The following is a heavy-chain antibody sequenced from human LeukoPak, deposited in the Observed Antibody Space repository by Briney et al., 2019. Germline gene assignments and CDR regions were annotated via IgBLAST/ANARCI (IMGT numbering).Heavy chain of an antibody. CDR2: IYYSGST. CDR1: GGSISTYY. D-gene: IGHD3-9*01. V-gene: IGHV4-59*01. J-gene: IGHJ3*02. Sequence: SETLSLTCTVSGGSISTYYWSWIRQPPGKGLEWIGYIYYSGSTNYDPSLKSRVTISVDTSKNQFSLKLTSVTAADTAVYYCARRRGGQFDWLLYVGEAFDIWGQGTMVTISS. CDR3: ARRRGGQFDWLLYVGEAFDI.